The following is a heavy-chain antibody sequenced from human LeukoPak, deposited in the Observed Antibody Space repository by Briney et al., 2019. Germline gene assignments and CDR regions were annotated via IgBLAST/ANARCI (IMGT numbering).Heavy chain of an antibody. D-gene: IGHD3-16*01. CDR2: IYYSGST. CDR3: ARLKMGGYGMDV. CDR1: GGSISSGGYY. J-gene: IGHJ6*02. V-gene: IGHV4-31*03. Sequence: SETLSLTCTVSGGSISSGGYYWSWIRQHPGKGLEWIAYIYYSGSTYYNPSLKSRLTIAVDTSQNQFSLKLSSVTAADTAVYYCARLKMGGYGMDVWGQRTTVTVSS.